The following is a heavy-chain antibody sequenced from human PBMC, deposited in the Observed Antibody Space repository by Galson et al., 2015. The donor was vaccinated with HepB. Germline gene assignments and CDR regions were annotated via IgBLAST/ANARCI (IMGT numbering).Heavy chain of an antibody. CDR3: ATAPNQNYFDW. CDR2: IYPGDSKT. CDR1: GYNFNNYR. J-gene: IGHJ4*02. Sequence: QSGAEVKKPGESLKISCKASGYNFNNYRITWVRQMPGKGLEWMGVIYPGDSKTRYSPSFQGQATISADKSISTAYLQWSSLKASDSAMYYCATAPNQNYFDWWGQGTLVTVSS. V-gene: IGHV5-51*03.